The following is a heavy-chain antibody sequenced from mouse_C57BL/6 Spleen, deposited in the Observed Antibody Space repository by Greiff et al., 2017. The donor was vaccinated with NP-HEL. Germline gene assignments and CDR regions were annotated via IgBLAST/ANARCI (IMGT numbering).Heavy chain of an antibody. CDR3: ARAWDGSAWFAY. CDR1: GFTFSDYG. J-gene: IGHJ3*01. CDR2: ISSGSRTI. Sequence: EVQLVESGGGLVKPGGSLKLSCAASGFTFSDYGMHWVRQAPETGLEWVAYISSGSRTIYYADTVKGRFTISRDNAKNTLFLQMTSLRSEDTAMYYCARAWDGSAWFAYWGQGTLVTVSA. D-gene: IGHD4-1*01. V-gene: IGHV5-17*01.